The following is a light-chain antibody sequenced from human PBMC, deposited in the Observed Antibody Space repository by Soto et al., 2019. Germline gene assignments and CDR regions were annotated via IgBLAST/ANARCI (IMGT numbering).Light chain of an antibody. Sequence: EVLLSRSPGTLSLSPGERATLSCRASQSVSSSSLAWYQQKPGQAPRLLIYGASSRATGIPARFSGSGSGTDFTLTISRLEPEDFAVYYCQQYGGSPLTFGGGTKVDIK. CDR3: QQYGGSPLT. CDR2: GAS. J-gene: IGKJ4*01. V-gene: IGKV3-20*01. CDR1: QSVSSSS.